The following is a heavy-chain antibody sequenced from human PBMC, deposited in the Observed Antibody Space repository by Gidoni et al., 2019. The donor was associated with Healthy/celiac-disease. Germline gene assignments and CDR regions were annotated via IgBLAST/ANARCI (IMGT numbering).Heavy chain of an antibody. CDR3: ARVRFLEWNYGMDV. CDR2: IYSGGST. D-gene: IGHD3-3*01. CDR1: TVSSNY. V-gene: IGHV3-53*01. J-gene: IGHJ6*02. Sequence: EVQLVESEGGLIQLGGFTVSSNYMSWVRQAPGKGLEWVSVIYSGGSTYYADSVKGRFTISRDNSKNTLYLQMSSLRAEDTAVYYCARVRFLEWNYGMDVWGQGTTVTVS.